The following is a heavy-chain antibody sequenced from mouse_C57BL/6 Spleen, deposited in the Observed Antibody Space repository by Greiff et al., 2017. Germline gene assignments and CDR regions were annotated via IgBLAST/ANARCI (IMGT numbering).Heavy chain of an antibody. CDR3: ARGRGDLYAMDY. J-gene: IGHJ4*01. CDR1: GYTFTSYW. Sequence: VQLQQPGTELVKPGASVKLSCKASGYTFTSYWMHWVKQRPGQGLEWIGNINPSNGGTNYNEKFKSKATLTVDKSSSTAYMQRSSLTSEDSAVYYCARGRGDLYAMDYWGQGTSVTVSS. V-gene: IGHV1-53*01. D-gene: IGHD3-3*01. CDR2: INPSNGGT.